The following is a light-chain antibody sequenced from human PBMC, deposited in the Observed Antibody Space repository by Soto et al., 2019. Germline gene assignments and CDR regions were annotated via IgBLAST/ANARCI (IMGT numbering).Light chain of an antibody. CDR1: QSISSW. CDR2: KAS. CDR3: QQYNDYST. V-gene: IGKV1-5*03. Sequence: DIRMSQSPSTLSAPVADRVTITCRASQSISSWLAWYQQKPGKAPKLLIYKASSLESGVPSRFSGSGSGTEFTLTISSLQPDDFATYYCQQYNDYSTFGQGTKVDI. J-gene: IGKJ1*01.